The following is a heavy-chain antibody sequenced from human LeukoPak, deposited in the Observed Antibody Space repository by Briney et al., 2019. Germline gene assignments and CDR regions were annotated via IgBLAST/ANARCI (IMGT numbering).Heavy chain of an antibody. CDR3: ARDHCSSTSCYLGYYYMDV. CDR2: IYHSGST. CDR1: GGSISSSNW. V-gene: IGHV4-4*02. Sequence: SETLSLTCAVSGGSISSSNWWSWVRQPPGKGLEWIGEIYHSGSTNYNPSLKSRATISVDKSKNQFSLKLSSVTAADTAVYYCARDHCSSTSCYLGYYYMDVWGKGTTVTVSS. D-gene: IGHD2-2*01. J-gene: IGHJ6*03.